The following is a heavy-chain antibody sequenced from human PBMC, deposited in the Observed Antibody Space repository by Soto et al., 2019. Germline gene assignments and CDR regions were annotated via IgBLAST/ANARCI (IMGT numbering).Heavy chain of an antibody. J-gene: IGHJ4*02. CDR2: ISYDGSDI. D-gene: IGHD3-10*02. V-gene: IGHV3-30*03. CDR1: GFIFSNYG. Sequence: QVQLVESGGCVVQPGRSLRLSCAGSGFIFSNYGMHSVRQAPGKGLEWVAFISYDGSDILYADSVKGRFTISRDNSKSTLFLHMNRPRAEDTAVYFCAIVRVADSPLDHWGQGSLVTVSS. CDR3: AIVRVADSPLDH.